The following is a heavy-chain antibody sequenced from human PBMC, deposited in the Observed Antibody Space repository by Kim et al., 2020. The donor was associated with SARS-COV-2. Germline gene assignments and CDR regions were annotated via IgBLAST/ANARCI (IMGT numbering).Heavy chain of an antibody. V-gene: IGHV3-7*01. D-gene: IGHD6-19*01. CDR2: IKQDGSEK. J-gene: IGHJ6*02. Sequence: GGSLRLSCAASGFTFSSYWMSWVRQAPGKGLEWVANIKQDGSEKYYVDSVKGRFTISRDNAKNSLYLQMNSLRAEDTAVYYCARDPRVSIAVAGSLDYYYYGMDVWGQGPPVTVSS. CDR1: GFTFSSYW. CDR3: ARDPRVSIAVAGSLDYYYYGMDV.